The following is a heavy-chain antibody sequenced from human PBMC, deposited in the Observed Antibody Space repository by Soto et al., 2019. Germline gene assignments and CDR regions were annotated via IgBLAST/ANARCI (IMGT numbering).Heavy chain of an antibody. D-gene: IGHD1-7*01. Sequence: QVQLVQSGAEVKKPGSSVKVSCKASGGTFSSYAISWVGQAPGQGLEWMGGIIPIFGTANYAQKFRGRVTITADESTSTAYMELSSMRSEDTAVYYCAREHTWNYKGALSYWGQGTLVTVSS. V-gene: IGHV1-69*01. CDR2: IIPIFGTA. CDR3: AREHTWNYKGALSY. J-gene: IGHJ4*02. CDR1: GGTFSSYA.